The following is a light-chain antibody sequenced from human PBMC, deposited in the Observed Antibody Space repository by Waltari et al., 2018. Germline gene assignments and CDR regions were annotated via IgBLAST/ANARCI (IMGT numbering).Light chain of an antibody. CDR2: ENN. V-gene: IGLV1-51*02. J-gene: IGLJ7*01. Sequence: QSVLTQPPSVSAAPGQRVTISCPGGSSNIGHNYVSWYRQFPGIAPKLRSYENNERPSGIPGRFSGSKSGTSATLDITGLQAGDEADYYCGTWDSSLSGAVFGGGTHLTVL. CDR3: GTWDSSLSGAV. CDR1: SSNIGHNY.